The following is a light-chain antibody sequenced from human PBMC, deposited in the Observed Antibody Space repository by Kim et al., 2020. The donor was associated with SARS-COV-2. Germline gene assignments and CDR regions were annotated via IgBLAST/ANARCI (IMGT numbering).Light chain of an antibody. V-gene: IGKV1-27*01. Sequence: ASLGDRVTITCRASQGINNYVAWYQQKQGKVPKLLIYGPSTLQSGVPSRFSGRGSGTDFTLTISSLQPEDVATYYCQKCDSAPLTFGGGTKVDIK. CDR1: QGINNY. CDR2: GPS. J-gene: IGKJ4*01. CDR3: QKCDSAPLT.